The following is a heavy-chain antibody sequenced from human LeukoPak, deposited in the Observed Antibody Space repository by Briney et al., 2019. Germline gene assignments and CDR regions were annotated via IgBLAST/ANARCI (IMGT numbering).Heavy chain of an antibody. CDR1: GFTFSSYS. CDR3: ARSTYRITMSSDY. D-gene: IGHD3-10*02. Sequence: GGSLRLSCAASGFTFSSYSMNWVRQAPGKGLEWVSSISSSSSYIYYADSVKGRFTISRDNAKNSLYLQMNSLRAEDTAVYYCARSTYRITMSSDYWGQGTLVTVSS. CDR2: ISSSSSYI. V-gene: IGHV3-21*01. J-gene: IGHJ4*02.